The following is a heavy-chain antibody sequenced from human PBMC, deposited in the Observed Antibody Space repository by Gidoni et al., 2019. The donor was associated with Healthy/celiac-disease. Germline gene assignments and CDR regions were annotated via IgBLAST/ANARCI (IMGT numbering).Heavy chain of an antibody. Sequence: QVQLVESGGGVVPPWRSLTLSCAASGFTFRSYGMHWVRQAPGKGLEWVAVIWYDGSNKYYADSVKGRFTISRDNSKNTLYLQMNSLRAEETAVYYCARGGGGQWLVIGDYWGQGTLVTVSS. CDR3: ARGGGGQWLVIGDY. CDR2: IWYDGSNK. D-gene: IGHD6-19*01. V-gene: IGHV3-33*01. J-gene: IGHJ4*02. CDR1: GFTFRSYG.